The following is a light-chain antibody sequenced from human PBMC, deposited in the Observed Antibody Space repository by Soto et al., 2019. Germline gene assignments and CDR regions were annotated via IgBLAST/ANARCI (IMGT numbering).Light chain of an antibody. V-gene: IGKV3-15*01. J-gene: IGKJ4*01. Sequence: EIVMTQSPATLSVSPGETATLSCRASQSVSYNLAWYQQKPGQGPRLLIYGAFTRATGIPARFSGSGSGTDVTLSISSLQSEDFAVYYGQQYKNGRPLTVGGGTKVEVK. CDR3: QQYKNGRPLT. CDR1: QSVSYN. CDR2: GAF.